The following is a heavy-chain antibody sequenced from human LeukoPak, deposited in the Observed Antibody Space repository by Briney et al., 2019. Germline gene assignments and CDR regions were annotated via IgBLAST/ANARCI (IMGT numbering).Heavy chain of an antibody. Sequence: SVKVSCKASGYTFTSYDINWVRQATGQGLEWMGWMNPNSGNTGYAQKFQGRVTMTRNTSISTAYMELSSLRSEDTAVYYCATANQIAARPTGYWGQGTLVTVSS. D-gene: IGHD6-6*01. J-gene: IGHJ4*02. CDR3: ATANQIAARPTGY. V-gene: IGHV1-8*01. CDR1: GYTFTSYD. CDR2: MNPNSGNT.